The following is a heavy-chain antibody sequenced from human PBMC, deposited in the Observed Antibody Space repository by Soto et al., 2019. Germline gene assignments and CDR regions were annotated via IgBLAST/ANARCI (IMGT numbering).Heavy chain of an antibody. CDR2: IYYSGST. D-gene: IGHD3-16*01. J-gene: IGHJ3*02. CDR1: GGSISSYY. V-gene: IGHV4-59*01. CDR3: ASTQGGHLAAFDI. Sequence: QVQLQESGPGLVKPSETLSLTCTVSGGSISSYYWSWIRQPPGKGLEWIGYIYYSGSTNYNPSLKSRVTISVDTSKNQFSLKLSSVTAADTAVCYCASTQGGHLAAFDIWGQGTMVTVSS.